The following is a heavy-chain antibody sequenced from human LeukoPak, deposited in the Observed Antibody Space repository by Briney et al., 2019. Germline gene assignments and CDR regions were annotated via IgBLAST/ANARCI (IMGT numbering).Heavy chain of an antibody. CDR1: GFTFSNYG. Sequence: GGSLRLSCAASGFTFSNYGMHWVRQAPGKGLEWVAFIRNDASDKYYADSVKGRFTISRDNSENTLYLQMNSPKIEDTAVYYCAKDQSHHDSSGSLYDPWGQGSLVTVSS. J-gene: IGHJ5*02. V-gene: IGHV3-30*02. CDR2: IRNDASDK. CDR3: AKDQSHHDSSGSLYDP. D-gene: IGHD3-22*01.